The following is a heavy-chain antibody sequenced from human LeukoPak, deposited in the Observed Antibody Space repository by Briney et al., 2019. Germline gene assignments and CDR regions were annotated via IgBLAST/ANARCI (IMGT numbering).Heavy chain of an antibody. Sequence: ASVKVSCKAFGYTFTNNWMHWVRQAPGQGPEWMGWMNPNSGNTGYAQKFQGRVTITRNTSISTAYMELSSLRSEDTAVYYCARVISRDFWTRPDYWGQGTLVTVSS. CDR3: ARVISRDFWTRPDY. CDR2: MNPNSGNT. CDR1: GYTFTNNW. D-gene: IGHD3/OR15-3a*01. V-gene: IGHV1-8*03. J-gene: IGHJ4*02.